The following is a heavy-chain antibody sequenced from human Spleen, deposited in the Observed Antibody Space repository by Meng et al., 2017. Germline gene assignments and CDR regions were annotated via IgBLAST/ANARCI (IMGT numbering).Heavy chain of an antibody. Sequence: SVKVSCKARGCIFSNYVIGWVRQAPGQGLEWMGGINAVFVTTNYAQKFQGRVTITTDDSTGTVYIELTRLTSEDTAVYFCARKAGNFISTTCYSLDYWGQGTLVTVSS. V-gene: IGHV1-69*05. J-gene: IGHJ4*02. CDR2: INAVFVTT. CDR1: GCIFSNYV. CDR3: ARKAGNFISTTCYSLDY. D-gene: IGHD2-2*01.